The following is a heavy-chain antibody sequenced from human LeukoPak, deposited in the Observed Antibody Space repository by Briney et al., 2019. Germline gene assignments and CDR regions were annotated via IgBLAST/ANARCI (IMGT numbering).Heavy chain of an antibody. CDR1: AGPITSQY. V-gene: IGHV4-59*08. Sequence: SETLSLTCTVSAGPITSQYWSWIRQSPGKGLEFIGYINYSGSTSYNPSLKSRVAISVDTSKNQFSLKLSSVTAADTAMYFCARLYTDNVVLPGAMAYYFDCWGQGTLVTVSS. J-gene: IGHJ4*02. D-gene: IGHD2-2*01. CDR2: INYSGST. CDR3: ARLYTDNVVLPGAMAYYFDC.